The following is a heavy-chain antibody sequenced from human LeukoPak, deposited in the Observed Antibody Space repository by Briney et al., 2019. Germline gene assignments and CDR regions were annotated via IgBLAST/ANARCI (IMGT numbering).Heavy chain of an antibody. V-gene: IGHV4-39*01. CDR3: ARRSYDFWSGYPYYWFDP. J-gene: IGHJ5*02. CDR2: IYYSGST. Sequence: SETLSLTCTVSGGSISSSSYYWGWIRQPPGKGREGLGSIYYSGSTYYNPSLKSRVTISVDTSKNQFSLKLSSVTAADTAVYYCARRSYDFWSGYPYYWFDPWGQGTLVTVSS. CDR1: GGSISSSSYY. D-gene: IGHD3-3*01.